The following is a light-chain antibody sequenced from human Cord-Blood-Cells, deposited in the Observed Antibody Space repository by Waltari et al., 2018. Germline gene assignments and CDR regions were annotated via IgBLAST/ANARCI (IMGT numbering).Light chain of an antibody. J-gene: IGKJ2*03. CDR3: QQYNNWPPFS. CDR1: QSVSSN. Sequence: EIVMTQSPPTLSVSPGERATRSCRASQSVSSNLAWYQQKPGQAPRLLIYGASTRATSIPARFSGSGSGTEYTLTISSLQSEDFAVYYCQQYNNWPPFSFGQGTKLEIK. V-gene: IGKV3-15*01. CDR2: GAS.